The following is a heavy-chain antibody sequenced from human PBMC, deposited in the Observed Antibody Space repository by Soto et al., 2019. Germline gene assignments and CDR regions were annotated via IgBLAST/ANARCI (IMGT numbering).Heavy chain of an antibody. CDR3: AREKVVVVVPAAIYYYYGMDV. J-gene: IGHJ6*04. CDR2: IDHSGST. D-gene: IGHD2-2*01. V-gene: IGHV4-4*02. Sequence: QVQLQESGPGLVKHSGTMSLTCAVSGGSISSSNWWSWVRQPPGEGLEWIGAIDHSGSTNYNPSHKTRATTSVDNSKNQLSLKLSSVTAPDTALYYCAREKVVVVVPAAIYYYYGMDVWGKSTTVTVSS. CDR1: GGSISSSNW.